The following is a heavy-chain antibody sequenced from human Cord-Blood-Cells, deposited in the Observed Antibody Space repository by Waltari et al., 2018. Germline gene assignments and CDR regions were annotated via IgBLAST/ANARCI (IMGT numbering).Heavy chain of an antibody. V-gene: IGHV1-2*02. D-gene: IGHD3-22*01. CDR3: ARDHYDSSGYYYYYGMDV. J-gene: IGHJ6*02. CDR1: GYTFTGYY. Sequence: QVQLVQSGAEVKKPGASVKVSCKASGYTFTGYYMHWVRQAPGQGLEWMGWNNPNSGGTNYAQKFQGRVTMTRETSISTAYMELSRLRSDDTAVYYCARDHYDSSGYYYYYGMDVWGQGTTVTVSS. CDR2: NNPNSGGT.